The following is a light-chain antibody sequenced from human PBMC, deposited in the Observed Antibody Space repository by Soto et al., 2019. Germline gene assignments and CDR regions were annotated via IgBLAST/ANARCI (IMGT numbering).Light chain of an antibody. V-gene: IGKV3-20*01. Sequence: EIVLTQSPGTLSLSPVERATLSCRASQSVTTQLAWYQQKPRQAPRLIIHGASSRATGAPARITGSGSGTDFTLSTSRLEPEDFAVYYCQQYGGSTRTFGQGTKVDIK. CDR2: GAS. CDR3: QQYGGSTRT. J-gene: IGKJ2*01. CDR1: QSVTTQ.